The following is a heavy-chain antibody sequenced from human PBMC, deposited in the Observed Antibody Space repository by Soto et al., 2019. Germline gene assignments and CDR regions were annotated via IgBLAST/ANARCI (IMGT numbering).Heavy chain of an antibody. V-gene: IGHV3-30*18. D-gene: IGHD2-8*01. Sequence: QVQLVESGGGVVQPGRSLRLSCAASGFTFSSYGMHWVRQAPGKGLEWVAVISYDGSNKYYADSVKGRFTISRDNSKKALYLQMNSLRGEDTAVYYCAKLPYCRMLQDAFDIWGQGTMVTVSS. J-gene: IGHJ3*02. CDR3: AKLPYCRMLQDAFDI. CDR1: GFTFSSYG. CDR2: ISYDGSNK.